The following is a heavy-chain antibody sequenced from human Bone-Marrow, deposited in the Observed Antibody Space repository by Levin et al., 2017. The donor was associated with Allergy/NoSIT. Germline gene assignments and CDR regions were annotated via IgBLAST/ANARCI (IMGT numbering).Heavy chain of an antibody. D-gene: IGHD2-2*01. CDR2: MSGSNGAT. J-gene: IGHJ4*02. Sequence: RSGGSLRLSCAASGFTFRNYAMSWVRQAPGEGLEWVSAMSGSNGATYYADSVRGRFTISRDNSKNTLYLQMNNLRVEDTALYYCAKDYNTTTWVAHDLWGQGTLVTVSS. CDR3: AKDYNTTTWVAHDL. V-gene: IGHV3-23*01. CDR1: GFTFRNYA.